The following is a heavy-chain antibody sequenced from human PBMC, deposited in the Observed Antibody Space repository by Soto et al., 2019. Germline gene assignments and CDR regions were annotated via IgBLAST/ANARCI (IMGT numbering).Heavy chain of an antibody. CDR3: ARDWESTVSTWSFGAF. Sequence: QVQLVQSGAEVKKPGSSVKVSCKASGGTFSPYTVNWVRQAPGQGLEWMGRIIPFLGVTNYAQKFQARVTLTAATSTTTAYMELSGLRFEDTAVYYCARDWESTVSTWSFGAFWGRGTLVTVSS. CDR1: GGTFSPYT. D-gene: IGHD3-10*01. V-gene: IGHV1-69*08. J-gene: IGHJ4*02. CDR2: IIPFLGVT.